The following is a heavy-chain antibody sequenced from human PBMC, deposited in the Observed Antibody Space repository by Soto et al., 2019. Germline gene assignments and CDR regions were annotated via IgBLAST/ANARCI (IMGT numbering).Heavy chain of an antibody. CDR2: IYHSGST. Sequence: QLQLQESGSGLVKPSQTLSLTCAVSGGSISSGGYSWSWIRQPPGKGLEWNGYIYHSGSTYYNPSLKSRVTISVDRSKNQFSLKLSSVTAADTAVYYCAGSDITMEGYYYGMDVWGQGTTVTVSS. CDR1: GGSISSGGYS. CDR3: AGSDITMEGYYYGMDV. J-gene: IGHJ6*02. D-gene: IGHD3-10*01. V-gene: IGHV4-30-2*01.